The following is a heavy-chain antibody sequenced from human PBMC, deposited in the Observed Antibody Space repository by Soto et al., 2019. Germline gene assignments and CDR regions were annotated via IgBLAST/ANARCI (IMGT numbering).Heavy chain of an antibody. CDR2: ISGSGGST. Sequence: EVQLLESGGGLVQPGGSLRLSCAASGFTFSSYAMRWVRQAPVKGLEWVSAISGSGGSTYYADSGKGRFTISRDNSKNTLYLQMNSLRAEDTAVYYCAGRGSVSYYGYWGQGTLVSVSS. CDR1: GFTFSSYA. CDR3: AGRGSVSYYGY. V-gene: IGHV3-23*01. D-gene: IGHD1-26*01. J-gene: IGHJ4*02.